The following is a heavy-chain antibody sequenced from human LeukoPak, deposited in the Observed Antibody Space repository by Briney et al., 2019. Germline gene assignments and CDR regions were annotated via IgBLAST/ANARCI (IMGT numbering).Heavy chain of an antibody. CDR2: ISYGGTNK. D-gene: IGHD1-26*01. CDR3: AKGVGADVGRNRVDF. J-gene: IGHJ4*02. CDR1: GFTFSSYI. Sequence: PGGSLRLSCAASGFTFSSYIMNWVRQAPGKGLEWVAVISYGGTNKYYADSLKGRFTISRDNSKNALYLKMNTLRAADTAVYYCAKGVGADVGRNRVDFWGQGTLVTVSS. V-gene: IGHV3-30*18.